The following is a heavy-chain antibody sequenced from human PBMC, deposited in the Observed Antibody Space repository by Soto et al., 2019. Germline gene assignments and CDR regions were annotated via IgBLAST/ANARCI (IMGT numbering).Heavy chain of an antibody. CDR3: AKDFWSGYYFSFDY. CDR2: ISGSGGST. J-gene: IGHJ4*02. Sequence: GGSLRLSCAASGFTFSSYVMSWVRQAPGKGLEWVSAISGSGGSTYYADSVKGRFTISRDNSKNTLYLQMNSLRAEDTAVYYCAKDFWSGYYFSFDYWGQGTLVTVSS. D-gene: IGHD3-3*01. V-gene: IGHV3-23*01. CDR1: GFTFSSYV.